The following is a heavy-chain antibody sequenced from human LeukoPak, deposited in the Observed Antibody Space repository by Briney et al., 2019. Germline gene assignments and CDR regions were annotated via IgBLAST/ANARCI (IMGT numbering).Heavy chain of an antibody. CDR2: INHSGST. CDR3: ARKRGRFFAY. J-gene: IGHJ4*02. Sequence: SETLSLTCAVYGGSFRGYYWSWIRQPPGKGLEWIGEINHSGSTNYNPSLKSRVTISVDTSKDQFSLKLSSVTAADTAVYYCARKRGRFFAYWGQGTLVTVSS. CDR1: GGSFRGYY. V-gene: IGHV4-34*01. D-gene: IGHD3-3*01.